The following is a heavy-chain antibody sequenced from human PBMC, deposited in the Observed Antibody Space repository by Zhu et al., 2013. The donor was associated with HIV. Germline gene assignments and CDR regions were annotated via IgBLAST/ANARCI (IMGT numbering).Heavy chain of an antibody. CDR1: GYTFTSYG. CDR3: ARSLYGSGGDWFDP. Sequence: QVQLVQSGAEVKKPGASVKVSCKASGYTFTSYGISWVRQAPGQGLEWMGWIKDNTGATNFSQRFQGRVTMTRDTSISTAYMELSRLTSVDTAFYYCARSLYGSGGDWFDPWGQGTLVTVSS. D-gene: IGHD6-19*01. CDR2: IKDNTGAT. V-gene: IGHV1-2*02. J-gene: IGHJ5*02.